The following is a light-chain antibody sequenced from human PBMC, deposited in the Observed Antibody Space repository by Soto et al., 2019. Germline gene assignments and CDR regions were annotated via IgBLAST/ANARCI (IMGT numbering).Light chain of an antibody. CDR1: QSISSW. Sequence: DIQLAQAPSGLCASEGEGVIVTWRASQSISSWLAWYQQKPGKAPKLLIYDASNLESGVPSRFSGSGSGTEFTLTISSLQPDDFATYYCQKYKSYSPTFGQGTRVDIK. J-gene: IGKJ1*01. CDR2: DAS. V-gene: IGKV1-5*01. CDR3: QKYKSYSPT.